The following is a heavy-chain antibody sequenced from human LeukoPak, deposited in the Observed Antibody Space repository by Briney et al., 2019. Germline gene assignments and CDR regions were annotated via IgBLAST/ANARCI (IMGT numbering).Heavy chain of an antibody. V-gene: IGHV3-11*01. CDR1: GFTFSDYY. J-gene: IGHJ3*02. D-gene: IGHD6-19*01. Sequence: GGSLRLSCAASGFTFSDYYMSWIRQAPGKGLEWVSYISSSGSTIYYADSVKGRFTISRDNAKNSLYLQMNSLRAEDTAVYYCARGDSNGWYPHAFDIWGQGTMVTVSS. CDR3: ARGDSNGWYPHAFDI. CDR2: ISSSGSTI.